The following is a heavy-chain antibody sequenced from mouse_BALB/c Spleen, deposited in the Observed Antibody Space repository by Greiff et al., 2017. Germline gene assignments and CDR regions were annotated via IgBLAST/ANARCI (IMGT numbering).Heavy chain of an antibody. D-gene: IGHD2-1*01. CDR1: GFTFSSYT. J-gene: IGHJ2*01. CDR2: ISSGGSYT. V-gene: IGHV5-6-4*01. Sequence: DVKLVESGGGLVKPGGSLKLSCAASGFTFSSYTMSWVRQTPEKRLEWVATISSGGSYTYYPDSVKGRFTISRDNAKNTLYLQMSSLKSEDTAMYYCTRDDGNYPYYFDYWGQGTTLTVSS. CDR3: TRDDGNYPYYFDY.